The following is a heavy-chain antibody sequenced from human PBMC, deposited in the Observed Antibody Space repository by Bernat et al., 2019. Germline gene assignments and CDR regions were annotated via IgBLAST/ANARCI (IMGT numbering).Heavy chain of an antibody. CDR1: GFTFSNAW. D-gene: IGHD1-26*01. CDR3: TTERDGYYPYVDYYYDGMDV. Sequence: EVQLVESGGGLVKPGGSLRLSCAASGFTFSNAWMSWVRQAPGKGLEWVGRIKSKTDGGTTDYAAPVKGRFTISRDDSKNTLYLQMNSLKTEHTAGYYCTTERDGYYPYVDYYYDGMDVWGQGTTVTVSS. V-gene: IGHV3-15*01. CDR2: IKSKTDGGTT. J-gene: IGHJ6*02.